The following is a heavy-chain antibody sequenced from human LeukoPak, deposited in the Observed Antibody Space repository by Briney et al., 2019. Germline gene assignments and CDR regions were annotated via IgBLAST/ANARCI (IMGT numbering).Heavy chain of an antibody. CDR2: ISSSSSYI. CDR1: GFTFSSYS. CDR3: AVPYSSGWYRDYYGMDV. D-gene: IGHD6-19*01. V-gene: IGHV3-21*01. J-gene: IGHJ6*02. Sequence: AGGSLRLSCAASGFTFSSYSMNWVRQAPGKGLEWVSSISSSSSYIYSADSVKGRFTISRDNAKNSLYLQMNSLRAEDTAVYYCAVPYSSGWYRDYYGMDVWGQGTTVTVSS.